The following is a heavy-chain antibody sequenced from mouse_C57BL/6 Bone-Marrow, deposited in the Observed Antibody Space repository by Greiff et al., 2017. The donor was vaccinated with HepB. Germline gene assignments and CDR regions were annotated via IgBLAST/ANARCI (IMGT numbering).Heavy chain of an antibody. CDR3: ARVCTKYYFDY. V-gene: IGHV3-6*01. J-gene: IGHJ2*01. CDR2: ISYDGSN. Sequence: EVKFEESGPGLVKPSQSLSLTCSVTGYSITSGYYWNWIRQFPGNKLEWMGYISYDGSNNYNPSLKNRISITRDTSKNQFFLKLNSVTTEDTATYYCARVCTKYYFDYWGQGTTLTVSS. D-gene: IGHD2-14*01. CDR1: GYSITSGYY.